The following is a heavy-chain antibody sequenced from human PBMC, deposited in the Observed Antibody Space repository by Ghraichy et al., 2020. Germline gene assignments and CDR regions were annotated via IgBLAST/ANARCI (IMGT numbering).Heavy chain of an antibody. CDR1: GGSISSGGYY. D-gene: IGHD2-2*01. Sequence: SETLSLTCTVSGGSISSGGYYWSWIRQHPGKGLEWIGYIYYSGSTYYNPSLKSRVTISVDTSKNQFSLKLSSVTAADTAVYYCARGVVVPAAIQNWFDPWGQGTLVTVSS. CDR2: IYYSGST. V-gene: IGHV4-31*03. CDR3: ARGVVVPAAIQNWFDP. J-gene: IGHJ5*02.